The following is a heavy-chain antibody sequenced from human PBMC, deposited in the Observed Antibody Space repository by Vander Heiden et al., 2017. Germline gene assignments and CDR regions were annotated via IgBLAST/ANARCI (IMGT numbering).Heavy chain of an antibody. CDR3: ARDRSALGSHYFDS. CDR2: TYYRSKWYN. Sequence: QVQLQSSGPGLVKPLQTLSLPCAVSGESVSSNSAAWSWIRQSPSRGLEWLGRTYYRSKWYNDYVVSVKSRITIKSDTFKNQFSLQLNSVTPEDTAVYYCARDRSALGSHYFDSWGQGTLVTVSS. J-gene: IGHJ4*02. D-gene: IGHD7-27*01. CDR1: GESVSSNSAA. V-gene: IGHV6-1*01.